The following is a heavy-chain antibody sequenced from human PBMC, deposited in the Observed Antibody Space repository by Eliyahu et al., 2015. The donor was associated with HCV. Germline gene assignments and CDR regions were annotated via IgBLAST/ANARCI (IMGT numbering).Heavy chain of an antibody. Sequence: QVQLVESGGALVKPGGSLRLSCAAAGFTFSAHYMAWIRQAPGKGLEGVSFISPNGYDQVYADSVKGRFTISRDNTKNSLYLQMNSLRVEDTAVYYCGRDIVPPGLFLDYWGQGSLVTVSS. D-gene: IGHD2-21*01. CDR2: ISPNGYDQ. V-gene: IGHV3-11*04. CDR1: GFTFSAHY. CDR3: GRDIVPPGLFLDY. J-gene: IGHJ4*02.